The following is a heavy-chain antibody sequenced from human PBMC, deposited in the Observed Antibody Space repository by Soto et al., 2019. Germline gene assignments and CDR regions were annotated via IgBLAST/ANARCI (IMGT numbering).Heavy chain of an antibody. CDR2: IFYSGTT. D-gene: IGHD1-1*01. CDR1: GDSISSADYY. V-gene: IGHV4-30-4*01. CDR3: ARDLWVEPELYYYGMDV. Sequence: SATLSLTCTVSGDSISSADYYWSWIRQTPGKGLEWIGHIFYSGTTYYNPSLKSRLTISVDTSKNHFSLRLTSVTAADTAVYYCARDLWVEPELYYYGMDVWGQGTTVTVSS. J-gene: IGHJ6*02.